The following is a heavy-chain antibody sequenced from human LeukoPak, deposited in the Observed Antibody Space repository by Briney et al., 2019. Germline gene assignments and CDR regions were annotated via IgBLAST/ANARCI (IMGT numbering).Heavy chain of an antibody. V-gene: IGHV3-48*04. CDR2: ISSSGNSI. CDR1: GFTFSSYS. D-gene: IGHD6-13*01. J-gene: IGHJ3*01. Sequence: GGSLRLSCAASGFTFSSYSMNWVRQAPGKGLEWDSYISSSGNSIYYADSVKGRFTISRDNAKNSLYLQMNSLRAEDTAVYYCARGPFALIAAATNDVFDVWGQGTMVTVSS. CDR3: ARGPFALIAAATNDVFDV.